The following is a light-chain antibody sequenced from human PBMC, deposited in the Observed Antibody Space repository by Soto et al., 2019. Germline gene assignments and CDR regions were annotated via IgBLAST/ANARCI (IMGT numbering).Light chain of an antibody. J-gene: IGKJ1*01. CDR1: QSVRSN. V-gene: IGKV3-15*01. CDR3: QHYNNWPPWT. CDR2: GAS. Sequence: IVMTQSPATLSVSPGDRVTLSCRASQSVRSNLVWYQQRPGQAPRLLIYGASSRATGIPARFSGSGSGTEFTLTISSLQSEDFAVYYCQHYNNWPPWTFGQGTQ.